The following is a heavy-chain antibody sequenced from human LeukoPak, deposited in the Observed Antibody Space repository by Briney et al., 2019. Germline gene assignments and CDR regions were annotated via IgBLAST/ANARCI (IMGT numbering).Heavy chain of an antibody. V-gene: IGHV3-48*04. D-gene: IGHD2/OR15-2a*01. CDR1: GFTFGPYT. CDR2: ISSSSDTI. J-gene: IGHJ4*02. Sequence: GGSLGLSCVASGFTFGPYTMNWVRQAPGKGLEWVSYISSSSDTIYYADSVKGRFTISRDNAKNSLYLQMNSLRAEDTAVYYCARDEPSPDSTDLDFWGQGTLVTVSS. CDR3: ARDEPSPDSTDLDF.